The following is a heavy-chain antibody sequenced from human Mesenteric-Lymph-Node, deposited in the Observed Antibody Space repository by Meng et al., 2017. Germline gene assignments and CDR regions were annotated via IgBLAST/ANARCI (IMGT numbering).Heavy chain of an antibody. J-gene: IGHJ4*02. CDR2: IFYSGST. CDR1: GGSISSSSTYS. CDR3: AREGHGKSSDF. Sequence: GSLRLSCTVSGGSISSSSTYSWGWIRQPPGKGLEWIGTIFYSGSTYYNPSLKSRVTISVDPSKNQFSLRLTSVTAADTALYYCAREGHGKSSDFWAQGTLVTVSS. V-gene: IGHV4-39*07. D-gene: IGHD1-26*01.